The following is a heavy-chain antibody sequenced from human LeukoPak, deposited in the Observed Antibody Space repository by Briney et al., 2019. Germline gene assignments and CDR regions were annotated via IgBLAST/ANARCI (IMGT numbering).Heavy chain of an antibody. Sequence: ASVKVSCKASGYTFTGYYMHWLRQAPGQGLEWMGWINPNSGGTNYAQKFQGRVTMTRDTSISTAYMELSRLRSDDTAVYYCAKTHYDSSGYFPLWGQGTLVTVSS. CDR2: INPNSGGT. J-gene: IGHJ4*02. D-gene: IGHD3-22*01. CDR3: AKTHYDSSGYFPL. CDR1: GYTFTGYY. V-gene: IGHV1-2*02.